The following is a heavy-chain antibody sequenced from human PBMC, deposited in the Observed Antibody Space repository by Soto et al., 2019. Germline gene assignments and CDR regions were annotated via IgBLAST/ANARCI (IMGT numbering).Heavy chain of an antibody. J-gene: IGHJ6*02. D-gene: IGHD3-16*01. V-gene: IGHV5-10-1*01. CDR1: GYSFTSYW. Sequence: PGESLKISCSGSGYSFTSYWISWVRQMPGKGLEWMGRIDPSDSYTNYSPSFQGHVTISADKSISTAYLQWSSLKASDTAMYYCARSGGVYRSNYYYYYGMDVWGQGTTVTVSS. CDR2: IDPSDSYT. CDR3: ARSGGVYRSNYYYYYGMDV.